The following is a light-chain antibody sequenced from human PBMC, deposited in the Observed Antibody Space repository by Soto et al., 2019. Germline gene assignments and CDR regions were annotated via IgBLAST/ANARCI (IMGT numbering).Light chain of an antibody. CDR1: QGIRND. CDR2: AAS. Sequence: AIQMTQSPSSLSASVGDRVTITCRASQGIRNDLGWYQQKPGKAPKLLIYAASSLQSGVPSRFSGSGSGTDFTLTISSLQPEDFATYYWRQDYNYPWTVGQGTKVEIK. CDR3: RQDYNYPWT. V-gene: IGKV1-6*01. J-gene: IGKJ1*01.